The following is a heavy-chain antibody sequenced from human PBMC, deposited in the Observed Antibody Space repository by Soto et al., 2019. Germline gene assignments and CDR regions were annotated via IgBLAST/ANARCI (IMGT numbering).Heavy chain of an antibody. Sequence: PGGSLRLSCAASGFTFSNYGMHWVRQAPGKGLEWVAVISYDGSNKYYADSVKGRFTISRDNSKNTLYLQMNSLRAEDTAVYYCAKVETITGTTRQYYFDYWGQGTLVTVSS. CDR1: GFTFSNYG. D-gene: IGHD1-20*01. CDR3: AKVETITGTTRQYYFDY. J-gene: IGHJ4*02. V-gene: IGHV3-30*18. CDR2: ISYDGSNK.